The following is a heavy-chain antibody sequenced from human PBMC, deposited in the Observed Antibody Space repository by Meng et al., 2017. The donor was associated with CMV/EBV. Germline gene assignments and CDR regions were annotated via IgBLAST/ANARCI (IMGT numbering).Heavy chain of an antibody. D-gene: IGHD6-13*01. V-gene: IGHV1-8*01. CDR1: GYTFTSYE. CDR2: MNPNSGNT. Sequence: ASVKVSCKASGYTFTSYEINWVRQATGQGLEWMGWMNPNSGNTGYAQKFQGRVTMTRNTSISTAYMGLSSLRSEDTAVYYCARDPTRNSSSWYGLNYWGQGTLVTVSS. J-gene: IGHJ4*02. CDR3: ARDPTRNSSSWYGLNY.